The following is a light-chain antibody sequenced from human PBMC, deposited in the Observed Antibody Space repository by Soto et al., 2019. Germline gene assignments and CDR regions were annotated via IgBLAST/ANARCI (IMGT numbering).Light chain of an antibody. V-gene: IGLV2-23*01. J-gene: IGLJ2*01. CDR1: SSDIGGYNL. CDR2: EGS. CDR3: CSYAGSSTLV. Sequence: QSALTQPPSASGSPGQSVTISCTGTSSDIGGYNLVSWYQQHPGKAPKLMIYEGSKRPSGVSNRFSGSKSGNTASLTISGLQAEDEADYYCCSYAGSSTLVFGGGTQLTVL.